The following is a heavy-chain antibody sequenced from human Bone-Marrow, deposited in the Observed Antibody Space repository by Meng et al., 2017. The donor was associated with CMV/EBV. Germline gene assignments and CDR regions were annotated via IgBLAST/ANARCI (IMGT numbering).Heavy chain of an antibody. Sequence: VKVSCKASGGTFSSYTISWVRQAPGQGLEWMGRIIPILGIANYAQKFQGRVTITADKSTSTAYMELSSLRSEDTAVYYCARVASIAAPFDYWGQGTLVTVPS. CDR2: IIPILGIA. D-gene: IGHD6-13*01. V-gene: IGHV1-69*02. CDR1: GGTFSSYT. J-gene: IGHJ4*02. CDR3: ARVASIAAPFDY.